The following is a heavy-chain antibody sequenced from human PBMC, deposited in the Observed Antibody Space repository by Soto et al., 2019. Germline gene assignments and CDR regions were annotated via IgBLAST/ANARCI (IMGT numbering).Heavy chain of an antibody. J-gene: IGHJ6*02. Sequence: QVQLQESGPGLVKPSETLSLTCTVSGGSMSRYYWSWIRQPPGKGLEWIGYIYYSGHTNHNPSLKSRVTISIDTSKNQFSLKLSSVTAADTAVYYCARGIATTEMDVWGHGTTVTVSS. D-gene: IGHD6-13*01. CDR2: IYYSGHT. CDR1: GGSMSRYY. V-gene: IGHV4-59*01. CDR3: ARGIATTEMDV.